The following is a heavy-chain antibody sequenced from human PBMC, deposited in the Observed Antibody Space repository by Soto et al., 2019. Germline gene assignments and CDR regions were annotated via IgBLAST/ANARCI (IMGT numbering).Heavy chain of an antibody. D-gene: IGHD2-2*02. CDR3: ARGLVPAAIPRWLDP. J-gene: IGHJ5*02. V-gene: IGHV1-69*13. Sequence: SVKVSCKASGGTFSSYAISWVRRAPGQGLEWMGGIIPIFGTANYAQKFQGRVTITADESTSTAYMELSSLRSEDTAVYYCARGLVPAAIPRWLDPWGQGTLVTVSS. CDR1: GGTFSSYA. CDR2: IIPIFGTA.